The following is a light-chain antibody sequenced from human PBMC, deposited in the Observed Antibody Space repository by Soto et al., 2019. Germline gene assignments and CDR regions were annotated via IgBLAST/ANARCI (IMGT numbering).Light chain of an antibody. CDR1: QSVSSN. V-gene: IGKV3-15*01. CDR2: GAS. CDR3: QQRSNWLPA. J-gene: IGKJ5*01. Sequence: EIVMTQSPATLSLSPGERATLSCRASQSVSSNLAWYQQKPGQAPRLLIYGASTRATGIPARFSGSGSGTELTITISSLEPEDCAVYYCQQRSNWLPAFGQGTRLDIK.